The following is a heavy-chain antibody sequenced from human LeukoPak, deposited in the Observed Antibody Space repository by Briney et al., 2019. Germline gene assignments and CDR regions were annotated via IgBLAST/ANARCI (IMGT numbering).Heavy chain of an antibody. D-gene: IGHD5-18*01. CDR1: GFTFSSYW. J-gene: IGHJ2*01. V-gene: IGHV3-7*03. CDR3: ASLTEKLWYSHFDF. Sequence: GGSLRLSCAASGFTFSSYWMSWVRQAPGKGLEWVANIKQDGSEKYYVDSVKGRFTISRDNAKNSLYLQMNSLRAEDTAVYYCASLTEKLWYSHFDFWGRGTLVTVSS. CDR2: IKQDGSEK.